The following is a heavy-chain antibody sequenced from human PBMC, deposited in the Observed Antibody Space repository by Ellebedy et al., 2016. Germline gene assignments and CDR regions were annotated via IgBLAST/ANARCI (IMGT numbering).Heavy chain of an antibody. CDR2: ISTSGDYL. Sequence: GGSLRLXXAASGFTFSYYGMNWVRQAPGKGLEWVSSISTSGDYLYYADSLKGRFTISRDNAKNSLYLQMNSLRAEDTAVYYCARALPEYSSGWYIGPGAFDIWGQGTIVTVSS. CDR1: GFTFSYYG. D-gene: IGHD6-19*01. J-gene: IGHJ3*02. CDR3: ARALPEYSSGWYIGPGAFDI. V-gene: IGHV3-21*01.